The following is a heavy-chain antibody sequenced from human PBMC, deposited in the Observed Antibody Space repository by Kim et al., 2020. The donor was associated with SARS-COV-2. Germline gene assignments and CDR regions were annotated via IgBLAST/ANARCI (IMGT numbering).Heavy chain of an antibody. CDR1: GFTFSSYS. D-gene: IGHD3-22*01. J-gene: IGHJ6*02. V-gene: IGHV3-21*01. Sequence: GGSLRLSCAASGFTFSSYSMNWVRQAPGKGLEWVSSISSSSSYIYYADSVKGRFTISRDNAKNTLYLQMNSLRAEDTAVYYCARAGERRFHYYDSSGYSYYDGMEVWGQGTTVTVSS. CDR2: ISSSSSYI. CDR3: ARAGERRFHYYDSSGYSYYDGMEV.